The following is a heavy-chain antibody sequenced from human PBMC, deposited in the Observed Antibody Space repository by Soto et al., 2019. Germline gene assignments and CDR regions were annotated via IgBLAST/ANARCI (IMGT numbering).Heavy chain of an antibody. D-gene: IGHD6-19*01. Sequence: EVQLVESGGGLVXXXXSLRLSCVASGFTFSTDSMNWVRQAPGKGLEWVAHISTSGATRYYADSVKGRFTISRDNAKTSLYLQMDSLRNVDTAVYYCARFFGSGFDYWGQGTLVTVSS. CDR3: ARFFGSGFDY. V-gene: IGHV3-48*02. J-gene: IGHJ4*02. CDR1: GFTFSTDS. CDR2: ISTSGATR.